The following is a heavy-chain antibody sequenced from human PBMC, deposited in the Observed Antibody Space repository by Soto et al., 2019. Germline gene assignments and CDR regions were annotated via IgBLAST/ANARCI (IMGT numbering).Heavy chain of an antibody. J-gene: IGHJ6*02. CDR2: IYSGGST. CDR1: GFTVSRNY. CDR3: ARHLKYSGSSSYYGIDV. Sequence: GGSLRLSCAASGFTVSRNYMSWVRQAPGKGLEWVSVIYSGGSTSYADSVKGRFTISRDNSKNTLFLQMNSLRAEDTAVYYCARHLKYSGSSSYYGIDVWGQGTTVTVSS. V-gene: IGHV3-66*04. D-gene: IGHD6-6*01.